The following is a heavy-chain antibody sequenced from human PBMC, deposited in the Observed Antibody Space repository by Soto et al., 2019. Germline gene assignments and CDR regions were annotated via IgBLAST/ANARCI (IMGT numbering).Heavy chain of an antibody. Sequence: GGSLRLCCAASGFTFISYAMSWVRQAPWKGLEWVSAISGSGGSTYYADSVKGRFTISRDNSKNTLYLQMNSLRAEDTAVYYCAKLYYYGSGSYGPVDYWGQGTLVTVSS. J-gene: IGHJ4*02. D-gene: IGHD3-10*01. CDR1: GFTFISYA. CDR2: ISGSGGST. CDR3: AKLYYYGSGSYGPVDY. V-gene: IGHV3-23*01.